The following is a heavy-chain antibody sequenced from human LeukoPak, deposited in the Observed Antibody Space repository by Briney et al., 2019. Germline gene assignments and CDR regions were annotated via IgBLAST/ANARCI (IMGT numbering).Heavy chain of an antibody. D-gene: IGHD3-9*01. CDR1: GGSISSYY. V-gene: IGHV4-59*01. Sequence: PSETLSLTCTVSGGSISSYYWSWIRQPPGKGLEWIGYIYYSGTTNYNPSLKGRVTISVDTSKKQFSLKLSSVTAADTAVYYCARGYYDILTGYYIGYWGQGTLVTVSS. CDR2: IYYSGTT. J-gene: IGHJ4*02. CDR3: ARGYYDILTGYYIGY.